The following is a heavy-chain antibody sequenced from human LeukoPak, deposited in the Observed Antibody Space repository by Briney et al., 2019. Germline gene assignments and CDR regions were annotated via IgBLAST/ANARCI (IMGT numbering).Heavy chain of an antibody. D-gene: IGHD5-18*01. J-gene: IGHJ4*02. Sequence: PPQTLSLTCTVSGGSISSGGYYCTWIRQHPWKGLAWIGYIYYSGSTYYNPSLKSRVTISVDTSKNQCSLKLSSVPAADTAVYYCARVFPGYRALYFDYWGQGTLVTVSS. CDR1: GGSISSGGYY. CDR3: ARVFPGYRALYFDY. CDR2: IYYSGST. V-gene: IGHV4-31*03.